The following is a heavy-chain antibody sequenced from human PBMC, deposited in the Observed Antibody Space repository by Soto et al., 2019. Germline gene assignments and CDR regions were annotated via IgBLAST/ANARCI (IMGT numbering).Heavy chain of an antibody. V-gene: IGHV3-23*01. CDR2: ISDSGKNT. J-gene: IGHJ6*03. CDR3: AKVRDAYYYFMDV. Sequence: EVQLFESGGGWVQPGGSLSLSCAASGLTFSSSVMTWVRQAPETGLEWVSGISDSGKNTYYADFVKGRFTISRDNSKNTLYLQMNSLRVEDTAVYYCAKVRDAYYYFMDVWGKGTTVTVSS. CDR1: GLTFSSSV.